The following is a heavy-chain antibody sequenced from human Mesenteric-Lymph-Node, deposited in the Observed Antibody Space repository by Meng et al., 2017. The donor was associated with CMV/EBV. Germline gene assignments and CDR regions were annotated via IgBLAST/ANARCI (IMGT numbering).Heavy chain of an antibody. Sequence: ASVKVSCKASGYILTAYYIHWVRQDPGQGLEWMGWINPNSGGTNYAQRFQGRVTMTRDTSINTAYMELSRLRSDDTAVYYCARDLGSSGYYYDAYFFDYWGQGTLVTVSS. D-gene: IGHD3-22*01. CDR1: GYILTAYY. V-gene: IGHV1-2*02. CDR3: ARDLGSSGYYYDAYFFDY. J-gene: IGHJ4*02. CDR2: INPNSGGT.